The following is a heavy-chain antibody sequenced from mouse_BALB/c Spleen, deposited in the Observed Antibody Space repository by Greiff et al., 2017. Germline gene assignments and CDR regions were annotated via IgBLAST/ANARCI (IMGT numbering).Heavy chain of an antibody. Sequence: EVQLQQSGGGLVQPGGSLKLSCAASGFTFSSYGMSWVRQTPDKRLELVATINSNGGSTYYPDSVKGRFTISRDNAKNTLYLQMSSLKSEDTAMYYCARDPTPYYRYDRAMDYWGQGTSVTVSS. D-gene: IGHD2-14*01. CDR1: GFTFSSYG. J-gene: IGHJ4*01. CDR3: ARDPTPYYRYDRAMDY. V-gene: IGHV5-6-3*01. CDR2: INSNGGST.